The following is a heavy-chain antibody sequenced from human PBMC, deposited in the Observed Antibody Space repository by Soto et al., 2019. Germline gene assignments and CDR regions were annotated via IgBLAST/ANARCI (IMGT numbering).Heavy chain of an antibody. Sequence: GSLRLSCAASGFTFSDYYMTWIRQAPGSGLEWVSYISSSSGTISYANSVKGRFTISRDNAQNPLYLQMDSLRGEDTAFYYCARDVGPVTIFGEALSGYFDFWGQGTLVTVSS. J-gene: IGHJ4*02. CDR3: ARDVGPVTIFGEALSGYFDF. CDR1: GFTFSDYY. D-gene: IGHD3-3*01. CDR2: ISSSSGTI. V-gene: IGHV3-11*01.